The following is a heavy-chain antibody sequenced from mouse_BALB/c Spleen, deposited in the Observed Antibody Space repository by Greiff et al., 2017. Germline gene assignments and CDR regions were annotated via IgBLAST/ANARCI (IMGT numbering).Heavy chain of an antibody. V-gene: IGHV5-9-3*01. Sequence: EVKLMESGGGLVKPGGSLKLSCAASGFTFSSYAMSWVRQTPEKRLEWVATISSGGSYTYYPDSVKGRFTISRDNAKNTLYLQMSSLRSEDTAMYYCASLEPRGFAYWGQGTLVTVSA. CDR3: ASLEPRGFAY. CDR1: GFTFSSYA. J-gene: IGHJ3*01. CDR2: ISSGGSYT.